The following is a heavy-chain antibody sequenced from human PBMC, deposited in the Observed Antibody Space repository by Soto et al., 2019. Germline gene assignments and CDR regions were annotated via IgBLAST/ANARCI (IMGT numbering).Heavy chain of an antibody. J-gene: IGHJ4*02. V-gene: IGHV3-64D*06. Sequence: GSLRLSCSVSGFTFTIYAMHWVRQAPGKGLEYVASISSEGASTYYADSVKGRSIISRDNSKNTLYLQMSSLRAEDTAVYYCVKDRYVDYWGQGILVTVSS. CDR1: GFTFTIYA. CDR2: ISSEGAST. CDR3: VKDRYVDY.